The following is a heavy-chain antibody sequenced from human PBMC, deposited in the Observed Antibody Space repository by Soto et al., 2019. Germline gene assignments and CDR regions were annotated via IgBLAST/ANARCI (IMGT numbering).Heavy chain of an antibody. D-gene: IGHD2-15*01. J-gene: IGHJ6*02. CDR3: RRGRLLGSGYYCMDV. CDR1: GGSISSYY. CDR2: MYYSGST. Sequence: SETLSLTCTVSGGSISSYYWSWIRQPPGKGLEWIGYMYYSGSTNYNPSLKTLAPISVDPSKNRFSLKLSSVTPAAPAVFYCRRGRLLGSGYYCMDVWGQGTTVTVSS. V-gene: IGHV4-59*01.